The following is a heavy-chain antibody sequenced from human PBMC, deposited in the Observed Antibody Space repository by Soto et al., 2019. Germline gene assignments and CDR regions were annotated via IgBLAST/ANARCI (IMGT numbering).Heavy chain of an antibody. Sequence: GGSLRLSCAASGFTFSSYAMHWVRQAPGKGLEWVAVISYDGSNKYYADSVKGRFTISRDNSKNTLYLQMNSLRAEDTAVYYCARPGKSESGYKLYYFDYWGQGTLVTVSS. J-gene: IGHJ4*02. D-gene: IGHD5-12*01. CDR2: ISYDGSNK. CDR1: GFTFSSYA. V-gene: IGHV3-30-3*01. CDR3: ARPGKSESGYKLYYFDY.